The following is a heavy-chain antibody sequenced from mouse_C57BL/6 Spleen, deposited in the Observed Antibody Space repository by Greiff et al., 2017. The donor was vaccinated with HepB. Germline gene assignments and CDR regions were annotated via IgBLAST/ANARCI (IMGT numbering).Heavy chain of an antibody. J-gene: IGHJ3*01. CDR3: ARMEYDYDETWFAY. V-gene: IGHV1-55*01. CDR1: GYTFTSYW. Sequence: QLKQPGAELVKPGASVKMSCKASGYTFTSYWITWVKQRPGQGLEWIGDIYPGSGSTNYNEKFKSKATLTVDTSFSTAYMQLSSLTSEDSAVYYCARMEYDYDETWFAYWGQGTLVTVSA. CDR2: IYPGSGST. D-gene: IGHD2-4*01.